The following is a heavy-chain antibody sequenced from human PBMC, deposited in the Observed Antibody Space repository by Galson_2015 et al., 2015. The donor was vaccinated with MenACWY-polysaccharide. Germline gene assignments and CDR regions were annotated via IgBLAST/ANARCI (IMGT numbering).Heavy chain of an antibody. J-gene: IGHJ4*02. CDR3: ARAWEVPPAHYFHH. CDR1: GFTFSSYW. D-gene: IGHD2-2*01. CDR2: IKQDESEK. V-gene: IGHV3-7*03. Sequence: SLRLSCAASGFTFSSYWMSWVRQAPGKGLEWVANIKQDESEKYYVDSVKGRFTISRDNAKNSLYLEMNSLRAEDTAAYYCARAWEVPPAHYFHHWGQGRLVIVSS.